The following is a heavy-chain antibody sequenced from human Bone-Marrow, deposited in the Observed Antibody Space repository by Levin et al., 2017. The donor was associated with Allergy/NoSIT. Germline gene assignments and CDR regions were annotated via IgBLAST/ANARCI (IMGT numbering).Heavy chain of an antibody. CDR3: AKGFPSIEAAGYYYYGMDG. V-gene: IGHV1-2*06. D-gene: IGHD6-13*01. CDR1: GYNFIAYY. CDR2: IDPNSGVT. Sequence: ASVKVSCKASGYNFIAYYIHWVRQAPGQGLEWMGRIDPNSGVTNYAQKFQGTVTMTRDDYSNKAYMELRSLSPDDTAVYYCAKGFPSIEAAGYYYYGMDGWGQGTTVTVSS. J-gene: IGHJ6*02.